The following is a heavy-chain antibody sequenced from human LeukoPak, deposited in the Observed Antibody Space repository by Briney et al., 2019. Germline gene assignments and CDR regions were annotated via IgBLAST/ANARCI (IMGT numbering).Heavy chain of an antibody. J-gene: IGHJ4*02. CDR2: ISYDGSSK. D-gene: IGHD1-26*01. CDR3: ANGPWGSPRDY. CDR1: GFTFSNYG. Sequence: LPGGSLRLSCAASGFTFSNYGMHWVRQAPGKGLEWVTFISYDGSSKYYADSVKGRFTISRDNSKNTLYLQMNSLRVEDTAVYYWANGPWGSPRDYWGKGILVIVSS. V-gene: IGHV3-30*02.